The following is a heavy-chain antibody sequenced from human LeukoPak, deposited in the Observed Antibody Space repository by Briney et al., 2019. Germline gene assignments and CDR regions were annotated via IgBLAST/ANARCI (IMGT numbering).Heavy chain of an antibody. V-gene: IGHV1-69*05. CDR3: ARVCTDGYLMDY. D-gene: IGHD5-24*01. Sequence: ASVKVSCKASGGTFSSYAIGWVRQAPGQGLEWMGGIIPIFGTANYAQKFQGRVTITTDESTSTAYMKLSSLRSEDTAVYYCARVCTDGYLMDYWGQGTLVTVSS. J-gene: IGHJ4*02. CDR1: GGTFSSYA. CDR2: IIPIFGTA.